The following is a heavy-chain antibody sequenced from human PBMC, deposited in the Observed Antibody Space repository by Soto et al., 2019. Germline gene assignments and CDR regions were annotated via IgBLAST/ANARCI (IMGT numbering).Heavy chain of an antibody. CDR1: DGSLSPNY. Sequence: QVQLQESGPGLVKPSETLSLRCTVSDGSLSPNYWTWIRQAPGKGLEWMGYIYYAGTTTYNPSRMSRVFISIDTSTNEVSLKLASVTAAETAVYYCATLGAYSKAVGSWAQGTLVTVSS. CDR2: IYYAGTT. CDR3: ATLGAYSKAVGS. D-gene: IGHD2-15*01. V-gene: IGHV4-59*08. J-gene: IGHJ5*02.